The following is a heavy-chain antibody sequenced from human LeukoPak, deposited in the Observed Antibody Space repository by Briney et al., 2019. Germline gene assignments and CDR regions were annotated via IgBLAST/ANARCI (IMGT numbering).Heavy chain of an antibody. CDR3: ARGDLWLGH. Sequence: GGSLRPSCATSGFIFSSYWMCWVRQAPGKGLEWVANIKSDGSEEYYGDSVKGRFTISRDNAKNSLYLQMNSLRVEDTAVYYCARGDLWLGHWGQGSLVTVSS. V-gene: IGHV3-7*01. CDR2: IKSDGSEE. D-gene: IGHD3-10*01. J-gene: IGHJ4*02. CDR1: GFIFSSYW.